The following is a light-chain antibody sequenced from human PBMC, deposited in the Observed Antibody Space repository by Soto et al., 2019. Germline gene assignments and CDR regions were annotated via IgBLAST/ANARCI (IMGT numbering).Light chain of an antibody. CDR3: QQYGRSPWT. V-gene: IGKV3-20*01. J-gene: IGKJ1*01. Sequence: IVLSQSPCTLSLSPGDRATLSCRVSQSVSSSYLAWYQQKPGQAPGLLIYGASSRATGIPDRFSGSGSGTDFTLTISRLEPEDFAVYYCQQYGRSPWTFGQGTKVDIK. CDR2: GAS. CDR1: QSVSSSY.